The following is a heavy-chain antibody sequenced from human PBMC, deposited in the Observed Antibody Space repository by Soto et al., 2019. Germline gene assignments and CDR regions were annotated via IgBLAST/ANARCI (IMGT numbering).Heavy chain of an antibody. CDR2: IIPIFGTA. CDR3: AGRYCSSTSCKADAFDI. Sequence: QVQLVQSGAEVKKPGSSVKVSCKASGGTFSSYAISWVRQAPGQGLEWMGGIIPIFGTANYAQKFQGRVTITGDESTSTAYMELSSLRSEDTAVYYCAGRYCSSTSCKADAFDIWGQGTTVTVSS. J-gene: IGHJ3*02. V-gene: IGHV1-69*01. D-gene: IGHD2-2*01. CDR1: GGTFSSYA.